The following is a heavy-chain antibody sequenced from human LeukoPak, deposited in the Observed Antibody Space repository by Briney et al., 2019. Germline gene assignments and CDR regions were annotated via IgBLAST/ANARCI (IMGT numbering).Heavy chain of an antibody. CDR3: ARGPPILSSNFDY. V-gene: IGHV1-18*01. CDR1: GYTFNTYG. J-gene: IGHJ4*02. CDR2: ISAYNGNT. Sequence: ASVKVSCKTSGYTFNTYGIAWVRQAPGQGLEWMGWISAYNGNTNYAQKLQGRVTMTTDTSTSTAYMELRSLRSDDTAVYYCARGPPILSSNFDYWGQGTLVTVSS.